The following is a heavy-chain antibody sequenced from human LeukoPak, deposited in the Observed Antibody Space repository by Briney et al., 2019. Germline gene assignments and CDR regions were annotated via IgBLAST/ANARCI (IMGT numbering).Heavy chain of an antibody. J-gene: IGHJ5*02. CDR2: IYYSGST. V-gene: IGHV4-59*01. D-gene: IGHD3-22*01. Sequence: SGTLSLTCTVSGGSISSYYWSWLRQPPGKGLEWIGYIYYSGSTNYNPSLKSRVTISVDTSKNQFSLKLSSVTAADTAVYYCARGHYYDSSGYYRAGSDWFDPWGQGTLVTVSS. CDR1: GGSISSYY. CDR3: ARGHYYDSSGYYRAGSDWFDP.